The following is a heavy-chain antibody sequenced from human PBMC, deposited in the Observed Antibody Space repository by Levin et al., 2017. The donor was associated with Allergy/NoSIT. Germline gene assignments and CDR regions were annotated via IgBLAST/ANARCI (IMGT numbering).Heavy chain of an antibody. D-gene: IGHD3-9*01. CDR3: ARDLISGYTESPLGY. J-gene: IGHJ4*02. V-gene: IGHV3-30*03. Sequence: GGSLRLSCAASGFSFSSYGMHWVRQAPGKGLEWVALISDDGSKKYYTDSVRGRFTISRDNSKNTLYLQMNGLRAEDTAAHYCARDLISGYTESPLGYWGQGNLVTVSS. CDR2: ISDDGSKK. CDR1: GFSFSSYG.